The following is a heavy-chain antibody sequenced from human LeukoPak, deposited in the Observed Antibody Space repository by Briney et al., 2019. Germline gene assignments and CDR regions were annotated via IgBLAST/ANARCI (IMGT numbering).Heavy chain of an antibody. CDR2: ISYDGSNK. D-gene: IGHD1-26*01. Sequence: GGSLRLSCAASGFTFSSYGMHWVRQAPGKGLEWVAVISYDGSNKYYADSVKGRFTISRDNSKNTLYLQMNNLRAEDTAVYYCAKDPGRYSGSYYFNYYYGMDVWGQGTTVTVSS. CDR3: AKDPGRYSGSYYFNYYYGMDV. V-gene: IGHV3-30*18. J-gene: IGHJ6*02. CDR1: GFTFSSYG.